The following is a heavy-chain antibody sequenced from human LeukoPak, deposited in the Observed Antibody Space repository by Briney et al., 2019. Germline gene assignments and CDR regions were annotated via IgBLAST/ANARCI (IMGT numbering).Heavy chain of an antibody. CDR3: GRDPNGDYVGAFSFQR. D-gene: IGHD4-17*01. CDR1: GFSFKNYA. CDR2: IKGSGDGK. V-gene: IGHV3-23*01. J-gene: IGHJ1*01. Sequence: PGGSLRLSCAASGFSFKNYAMVWVRQGPGKGLVWVSAIKGSGDGKDYADSVKGRFTISRANSKNMLYLQMNSLRDDDTAVYFCGRDPNGDYVGAFSFQRWGQGTLVTVSS.